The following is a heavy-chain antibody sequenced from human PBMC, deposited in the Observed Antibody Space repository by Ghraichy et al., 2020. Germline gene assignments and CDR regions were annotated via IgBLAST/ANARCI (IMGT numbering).Heavy chain of an antibody. CDR3: AKRNWNEEVRLDYYYYGMDV. J-gene: IGHJ6*02. Sequence: GGSLRLSCAASGFTFSSYAMSWVRQAPGKGLEWVSAISGSGGSTYYADSVKGRFTISRDNSKNTLYLQMNSLRAEDTAVYYCAKRNWNEEVRLDYYYYGMDVWGQGTTVTVSS. CDR1: GFTFSSYA. CDR2: ISGSGGST. V-gene: IGHV3-23*01. D-gene: IGHD1-1*01.